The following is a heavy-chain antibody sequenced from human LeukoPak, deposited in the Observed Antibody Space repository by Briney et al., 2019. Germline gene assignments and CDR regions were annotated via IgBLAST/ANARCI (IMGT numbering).Heavy chain of an antibody. CDR1: GGSISSYY. Sequence: SETLSLTCTVSGGSISSYYWSWIRQPPGKGLEWIGYIYYNGSTNYNPSLKSRVTISVDTSKNQFSLKLSSVTAADTAVYYCATSGRGYYYYGMDVWGQGTTVTVSS. V-gene: IGHV4-59*01. CDR2: IYYNGST. CDR3: ATSGRGYYYYGMDV. J-gene: IGHJ6*02. D-gene: IGHD6-25*01.